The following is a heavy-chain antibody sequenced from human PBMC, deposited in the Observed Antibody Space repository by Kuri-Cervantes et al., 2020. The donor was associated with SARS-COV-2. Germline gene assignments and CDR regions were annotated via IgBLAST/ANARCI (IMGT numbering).Heavy chain of an antibody. Sequence: GESLRLSCAASGFTFSSYAMHWVRQAQGKWLEWVAVISYDGRNKYYADSVKGRFTISRDNSKNTLYLQMNSLRAEDTAVYYCARDCAVGIFDYRGQGTLVTVSS. CDR2: ISYDGRNK. V-gene: IGHV3-30*04. D-gene: IGHD1-1*01. J-gene: IGHJ4*02. CDR1: GFTFSSYA. CDR3: ARDCAVGIFDY.